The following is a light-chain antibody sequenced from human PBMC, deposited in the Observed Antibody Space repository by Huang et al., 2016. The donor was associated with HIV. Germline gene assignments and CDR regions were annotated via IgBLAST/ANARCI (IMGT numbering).Light chain of an antibody. Sequence: DIQMTQSPTSLSASVGNRVALTCRASQNISNYLNWYQEKPGTAPNLHLYAESKCMSGVPSRVSGGGSGSNFTLTSTNLQAEDIETYYCQQSYTLPLTFGPGTKVTVK. J-gene: IGKJ3*01. CDR2: AES. CDR1: QNISNY. V-gene: IGKV1-39*01. CDR3: QQSYTLPLT.